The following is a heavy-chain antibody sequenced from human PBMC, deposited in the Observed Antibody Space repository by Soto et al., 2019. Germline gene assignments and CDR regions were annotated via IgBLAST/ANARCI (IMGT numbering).Heavy chain of an antibody. CDR2: ISSRSDI. Sequence: GGSLRLSCVGSGSTFSTYSINWVRQAPGKGLEWVSSISSRSDIYYADSVKGRFTISRDNAKNSVSLQMNSLRAEDTAVYYCAREYTAWPLAYGLDVWGQGTTVTVSS. CDR3: AREYTAWPLAYGLDV. V-gene: IGHV3-21*01. CDR1: GSTFSTYS. J-gene: IGHJ6*02. D-gene: IGHD2-2*02.